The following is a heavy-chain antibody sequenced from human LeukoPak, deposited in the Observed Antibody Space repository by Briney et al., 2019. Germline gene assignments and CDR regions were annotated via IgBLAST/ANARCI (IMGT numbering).Heavy chain of an antibody. J-gene: IGHJ4*02. D-gene: IGHD3-10*01. CDR1: GGSISSSSYY. Sequence: PSETLSLTCTVSGGSISSSSYYWGWIRQPPGKGLEWIGSIYYSGSTYYNPSLKSRVTISVDTSKNQFSLKLSSVTAADTAVYYCAREVDVLLWFGELSRDSPNDYWGQGTLVTVSS. CDR2: IYYSGST. CDR3: AREVDVLLWFGELSRDSPNDY. V-gene: IGHV4-39*07.